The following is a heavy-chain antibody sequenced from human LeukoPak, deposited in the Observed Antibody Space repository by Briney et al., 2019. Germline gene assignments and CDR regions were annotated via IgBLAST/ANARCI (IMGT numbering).Heavy chain of an antibody. CDR2: ISYDGSNK. D-gene: IGHD3-10*01. J-gene: IGHJ4*02. Sequence: GGSLRLSCAASGFTLSSYAMHWVRQAPGKGLEWVAVISYDGSNKYYADSVKGRFTISRDDPHNTLYLQMNSLRAEDTAVYFCARGGVDYYGSGTYYLMYYFDNWGQGALVTVSS. V-gene: IGHV3-30*04. CDR3: ARGGVDYYGSGTYYLMYYFDN. CDR1: GFTLSSYA.